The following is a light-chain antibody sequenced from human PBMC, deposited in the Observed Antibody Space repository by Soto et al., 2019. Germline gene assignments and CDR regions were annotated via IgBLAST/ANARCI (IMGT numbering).Light chain of an antibody. CDR1: QSVSSSY. V-gene: IGKV3-20*01. J-gene: IGKJ1*01. Sequence: EIVLTQSPGTLSLSPGERATLSCRASQSVSSSYLAWYQQKPGQAPRLLIYGASSRATGIPDRFSGSGSGTDFTLTISPLQSGDFATYYCLQTYSSPWTFGLGTKVEIK. CDR3: LQTYSSPWT. CDR2: GAS.